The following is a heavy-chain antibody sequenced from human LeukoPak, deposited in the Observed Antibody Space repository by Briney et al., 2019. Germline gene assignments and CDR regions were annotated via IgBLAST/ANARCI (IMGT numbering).Heavy chain of an antibody. Sequence: SETLSLTCTVSGGSISSGSYYWSWIRQPPGKGLEWIGYIYYSGSTNYNPSLKSRVTISVDTSKNQFSLKLSSVTAADTAVYYCARAKTMVRGVTPPRGFYYYYGMDVWGQGTTVTVSS. V-gene: IGHV4-61*01. D-gene: IGHD3-10*01. CDR3: ARAKTMVRGVTPPRGFYYYYGMDV. CDR2: IYYSGST. CDR1: GGSISSGSYY. J-gene: IGHJ6*02.